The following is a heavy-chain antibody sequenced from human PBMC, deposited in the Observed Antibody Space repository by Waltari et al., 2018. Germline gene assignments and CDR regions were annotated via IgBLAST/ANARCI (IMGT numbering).Heavy chain of an antibody. CDR1: GFIFTNAW. CDR3: TTANCGGDCPGLNWFDP. J-gene: IGHJ5*02. CDR2: IISKADGGTA. Sequence: EVQLVESGGGLVKPGGSLRLSCTASGFIFTNAWMSWVRQAPGKGLEWVGRIISKADGGTAETAAPVRGRFSISRDDSKNTLYLQMDRLQIEDTAMYYCTTANCGGDCPGLNWFDPWGQGTLVSVSS. D-gene: IGHD2-21*02. V-gene: IGHV3-15*05.